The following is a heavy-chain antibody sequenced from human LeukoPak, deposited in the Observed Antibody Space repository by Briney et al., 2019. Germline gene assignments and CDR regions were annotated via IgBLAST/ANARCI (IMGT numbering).Heavy chain of an antibody. Sequence: ASVMVSCKASGYTFTGYYMHWVRQAPGQGLEWMGWINPNSGGTNYAQKFQGRVTMTRDTSISTAYMELSRLRSDDTAVYYCARDSSGWYLDAFDIWGQGTMVTVSS. J-gene: IGHJ3*02. CDR2: INPNSGGT. CDR1: GYTFTGYY. CDR3: ARDSSGWYLDAFDI. D-gene: IGHD6-19*01. V-gene: IGHV1-2*02.